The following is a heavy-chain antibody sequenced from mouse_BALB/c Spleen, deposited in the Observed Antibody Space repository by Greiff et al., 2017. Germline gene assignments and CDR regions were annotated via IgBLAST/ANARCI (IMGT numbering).Heavy chain of an antibody. CDR2: ISTYYGDA. CDR1: GYTFTDYA. CDR3: ARDGGHYGSSPGDY. D-gene: IGHD1-1*01. Sequence: QVQLQQSGAELVRPGVSVKISCKGSGYTFTDYAMHWVKQSHAKSLEWIGVISTYYGDASYNQKFKGKATMTVDKSSSTAYMELARLTSEDSAIYYCARDGGHYGSSPGDYWGQGTSVTVSS. J-gene: IGHJ4*01. V-gene: IGHV1S137*01.